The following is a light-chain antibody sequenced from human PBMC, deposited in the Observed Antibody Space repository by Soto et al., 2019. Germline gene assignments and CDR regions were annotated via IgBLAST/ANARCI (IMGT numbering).Light chain of an antibody. CDR2: GAS. J-gene: IGKJ1*01. CDR1: QRVSSSY. Sequence: EIILTLSPATLSFSPGEIAALWWRASQRVSSSYLAWYQRKPGQAHWLLIYGASNRATGLPARFSGSGCGTDFPRTFRSLAPEDFTVYYCQQRSNWKTFGQGTRVDI. CDR3: QQRSNWKT. V-gene: IGKV3D-20*02.